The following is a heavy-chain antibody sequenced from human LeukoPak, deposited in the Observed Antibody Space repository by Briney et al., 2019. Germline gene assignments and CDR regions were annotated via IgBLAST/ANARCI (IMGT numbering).Heavy chain of an antibody. J-gene: IGHJ2*01. CDR3: ARTAGGSGWYSRSGWYFDL. Sequence: SETLSLTCSVYGGSFSGYYWSWIRQPPGKGLEWIGEINHSGSTNYNPSLKSRVTISVDTSKNQFSLKLSSVTAADTAVYYCARTAGGSGWYSRSGWYFDLWGRGTLVTVSS. V-gene: IGHV4-34*01. CDR2: INHSGST. CDR1: GGSFSGYY. D-gene: IGHD6-19*01.